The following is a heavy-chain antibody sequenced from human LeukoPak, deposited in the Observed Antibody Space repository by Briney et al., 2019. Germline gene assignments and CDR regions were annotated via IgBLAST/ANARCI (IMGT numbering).Heavy chain of an antibody. D-gene: IGHD3-10*01. CDR3: ARHRRDPPHHYGSGSYYNSDKGPHYMDV. CDR1: GYTFTSNY. CDR2: ISPSGGST. J-gene: IGHJ6*03. V-gene: IGHV1-46*01. Sequence: ASVKVSCKAFGYTFTSNYMHWVRQAPGQGPEWMGVISPSGGSTTYAQKFQGRVTLTRDMSTSTDYLELSSLRSEDTAVYYCARHRRDPPHHYGSGSYYNSDKGPHYMDVWGKGTTVTISS.